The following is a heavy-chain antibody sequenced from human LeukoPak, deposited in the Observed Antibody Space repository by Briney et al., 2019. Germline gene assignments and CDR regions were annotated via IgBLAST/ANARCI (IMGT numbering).Heavy chain of an antibody. Sequence: GGSLRLSCAASGFTFDDYAMHWVRQAPGKGLEWVSGISWNSGSIGYADSVKGRFTISRDNAKNSLYLQMNSLRAEDTAVYYCARDLYCSSTSCYRGFDYWGQGTLVTVSS. D-gene: IGHD2-2*02. CDR2: ISWNSGSI. J-gene: IGHJ4*02. CDR3: ARDLYCSSTSCYRGFDY. V-gene: IGHV3-9*01. CDR1: GFTFDDYA.